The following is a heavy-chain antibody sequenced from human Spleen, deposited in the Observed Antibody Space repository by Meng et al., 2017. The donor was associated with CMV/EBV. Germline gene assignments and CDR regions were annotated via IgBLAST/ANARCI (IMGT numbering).Heavy chain of an antibody. J-gene: IGHJ4*02. CDR2: ISAYNGNT. CDR3: ARPGGYSSSSAFDY. Sequence: ASVKVSCKASGYTFTSYGISWVRQAPGQGLEWMGWISAYNGNTNYAQKLQGRVTMTTDTSTSTAYMELSSLRSEDTAVYYCARPGGYSSSSAFDYWGQGTLVTVSS. D-gene: IGHD6-13*01. CDR1: GYTFTSYG. V-gene: IGHV1-18*01.